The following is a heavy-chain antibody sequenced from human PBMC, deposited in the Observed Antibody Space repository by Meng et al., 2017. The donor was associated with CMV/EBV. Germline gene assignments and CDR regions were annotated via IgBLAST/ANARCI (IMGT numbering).Heavy chain of an antibody. CDR3: ARDLYYYDSSGYYDYYYGMDV. V-gene: IGHV3-66*02. J-gene: IGHJ6*02. CDR2: IYSGGST. CDR1: GFTFSSYA. D-gene: IGHD3-22*01. Sequence: GESLKISCAASGFTFSSYAMSWVRQAPGKGLEWVSVIYSGGSTYYADSVKGRFTISRDNSKNTLYLQMNSLRAEDTAVYYCARDLYYYDSSGYYDYYYGMDVWGQGTTVTVSS.